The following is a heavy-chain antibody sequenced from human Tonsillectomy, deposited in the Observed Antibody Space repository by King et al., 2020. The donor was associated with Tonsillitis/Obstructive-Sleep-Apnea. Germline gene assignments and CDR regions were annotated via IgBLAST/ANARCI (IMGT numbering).Heavy chain of an antibody. Sequence: VQLVESGGGLIQPGGSLRLSCAASGFTVSSNYMSWVRQAPGKGLEWVSVIYSGGSTYYADSVKGRFTISRDNSKNTLYLQMNSLRAEDTAVYYCARDQDYGSGSYSHYYYYMDVWGKGTTVTVSS. CDR1: GFTVSSNY. CDR2: IYSGGST. CDR3: ARDQDYGSGSYSHYYYYMDV. V-gene: IGHV3-53*01. J-gene: IGHJ6*03. D-gene: IGHD3-10*01.